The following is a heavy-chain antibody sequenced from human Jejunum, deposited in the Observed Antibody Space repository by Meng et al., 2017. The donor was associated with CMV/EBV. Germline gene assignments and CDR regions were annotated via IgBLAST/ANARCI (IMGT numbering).Heavy chain of an antibody. V-gene: IGHV4-59*01. Sequence: LTSIVSGGSINDNYWRWIRQSPGKGLEWIGHVYANGHTHYSSSLKSRVTTSVDTSRNQFSLKLKSVTAADTAVYYCARGLGDGMDVWGQGTTVTVSS. CDR1: GGSINDNY. D-gene: IGHD3-3*01. J-gene: IGHJ6*02. CDR2: VYANGHT. CDR3: ARGLGDGMDV.